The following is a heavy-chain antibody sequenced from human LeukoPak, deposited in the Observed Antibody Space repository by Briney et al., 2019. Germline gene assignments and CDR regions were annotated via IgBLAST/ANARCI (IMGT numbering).Heavy chain of an antibody. CDR3: ARWGTTGFWAFDI. D-gene: IGHD3-16*01. CDR2: IGTAGDT. V-gene: IGHV3-13*01. J-gene: IGHJ3*02. CDR1: GFCVTNNY. Sequence: PGGSLRFTCAVSGFCVTNNYMSWVRQAPGKGLEWVSAIGTAGDTYYPGSVKGRFTISRENAKNSLYLQMNSLRAGDTAVYYCARWGTTGFWAFDIWGQGKMVTVSS.